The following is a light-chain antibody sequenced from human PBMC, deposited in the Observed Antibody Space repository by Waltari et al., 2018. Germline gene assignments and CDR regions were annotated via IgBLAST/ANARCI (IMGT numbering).Light chain of an antibody. J-gene: IGKJ4*01. Sequence: DIQMTQSPSSLSASVGDRVTITCRASQSISNYLNWFQHKPGKAPKLLIYTASSLQSGASSRFSGSGSETDFTLTISSLQPEDFATYYCQQSYSAPPTFGGGTKVEIK. CDR2: TAS. V-gene: IGKV1-39*01. CDR1: QSISNY. CDR3: QQSYSAPPT.